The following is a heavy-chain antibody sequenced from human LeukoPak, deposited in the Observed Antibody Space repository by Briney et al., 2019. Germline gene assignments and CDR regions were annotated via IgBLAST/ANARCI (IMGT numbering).Heavy chain of an antibody. CDR1: GFTFSSYG. V-gene: IGHV3-33*01. CDR2: IWHDGSNK. J-gene: IGHJ4*02. Sequence: GGSLRLSCAASGFTFSSYGMHWVRQAPGRGLEGVAIIWHDGSNKYYADSVKGRFTISRDNSKNTLDLQMNSLRAEDTAVYYCARDRSSGAFDYWGQGTLVTVSS. D-gene: IGHD2-15*01. CDR3: ARDRSSGAFDY.